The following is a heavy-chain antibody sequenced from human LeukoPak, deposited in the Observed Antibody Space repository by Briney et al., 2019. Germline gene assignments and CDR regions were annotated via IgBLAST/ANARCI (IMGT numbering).Heavy chain of an antibody. CDR1: SGSISSSYY. V-gene: IGHV4-39*07. CDR3: ARGMSWVGWLQRTIDY. Sequence: PSETLSLTCTVSSGSISSSYYWGWIRQPPGKGLEWIGSIYYSGSTYYNPSLKSRVTISVDTSKNQFSLKLSSVTAADTAVYYCARGMSWVGWLQRTIDYWGQGTLVTVSS. D-gene: IGHD5-24*01. J-gene: IGHJ4*02. CDR2: IYYSGST.